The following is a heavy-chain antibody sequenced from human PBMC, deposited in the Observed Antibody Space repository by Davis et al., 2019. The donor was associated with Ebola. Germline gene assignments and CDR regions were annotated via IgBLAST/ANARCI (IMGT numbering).Heavy chain of an antibody. D-gene: IGHD3-10*01. CDR3: AGCGVPDWFDP. CDR2: INPSGGST. J-gene: IGHJ5*02. V-gene: IGHV1-46*01. CDR1: GGTFSSYA. Sequence: AASVKVSCKASGGTFSSYAISWVRQAPGQGLEWMGIINPSGGSTSYAQKFQGRVTMTRDTSTSTVYMELSSLRSEDTAVYYCAGCGVPDWFDPWGQGTLVTVSS.